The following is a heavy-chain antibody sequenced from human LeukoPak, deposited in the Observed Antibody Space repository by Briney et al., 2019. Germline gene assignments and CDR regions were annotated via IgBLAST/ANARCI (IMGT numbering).Heavy chain of an antibody. CDR1: GFTFSSYA. D-gene: IGHD3-9*01. J-gene: IGHJ4*02. CDR3: AKAEGYDILTGLDY. Sequence: GGSLRLSCAPSGFTFSSYAMSWVRQAPGKGLEWVSGIGASGGSTYYADSVKGRFTTSRDNSNNTLYLQMNSLRTEDTAVYYCAKAEGYDILTGLDYWGQGTLVTVSS. V-gene: IGHV3-23*01. CDR2: IGASGGST.